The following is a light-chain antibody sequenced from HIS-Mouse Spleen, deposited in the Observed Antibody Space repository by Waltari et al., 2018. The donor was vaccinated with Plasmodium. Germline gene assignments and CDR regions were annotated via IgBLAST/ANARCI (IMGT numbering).Light chain of an antibody. CDR3: QQYGSYPYT. Sequence: SCRAGRRGSSSYLAWYQQKPGKAPRLLIYGASSRATGVPERFSGSGSGTDFTLTISRLEPEDFAAYYCQQYGSYPYTFGQGTKLEIK. CDR2: GAS. V-gene: IGKV3-20*01. J-gene: IGKJ2*01. CDR1: RRGSSSY.